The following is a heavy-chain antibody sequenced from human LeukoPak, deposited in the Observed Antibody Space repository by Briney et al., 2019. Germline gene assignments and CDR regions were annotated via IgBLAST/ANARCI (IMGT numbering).Heavy chain of an antibody. V-gene: IGHV1-18*01. CDR1: GYTFTSYG. CDR3: ARYIVVVVAATPASDYYYGMDV. Sequence: ASVKVSCKASGYTFTSYGISWARQAPGQGLEWMGWISAYNGNTNYAQKLQGRVTMTTDTSTSTAYMELRSLRSDDTAVYYCARYIVVVVAATPASDYYYGMDVWGQGTTVTVSS. J-gene: IGHJ6*02. CDR2: ISAYNGNT. D-gene: IGHD2-15*01.